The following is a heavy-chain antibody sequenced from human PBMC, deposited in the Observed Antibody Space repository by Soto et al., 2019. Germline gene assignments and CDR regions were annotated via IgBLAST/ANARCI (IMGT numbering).Heavy chain of an antibody. CDR1: GGSINDHY. V-gene: IGHV4-59*11. D-gene: IGHD4-17*01. J-gene: IGHJ4*02. CDR2: IYYSGST. Sequence: ETLSLTCTVSGGSINDHYWSWIRQPPGMGLEWIGYIYYSGSTYYNPSLESRVTISIASSKNQFSLRLRSVAAADTAVYYCARGAYGERKLFDYWGQGTLVTVSS. CDR3: ARGAYGERKLFDY.